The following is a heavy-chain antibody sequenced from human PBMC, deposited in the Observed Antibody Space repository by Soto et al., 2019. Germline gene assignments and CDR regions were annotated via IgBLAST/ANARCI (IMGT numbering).Heavy chain of an antibody. CDR2: LSWNSVAI. D-gene: IGHD3-22*01. J-gene: IGHJ4*02. V-gene: IGHV3-9*01. CDR1: GFTFDDYA. Sequence: EVQLVESGGGLVQPGGSLRLSCAASGFTFDDYAVHWVRQDPGKGLEWVSGLSWNSVAIGYADSVKGRFTISRDNAKNSLYLQMNSLRVEDTALYYCAKGPYDSTGYYNFDFWGQGILVTVSS. CDR3: AKGPYDSTGYYNFDF.